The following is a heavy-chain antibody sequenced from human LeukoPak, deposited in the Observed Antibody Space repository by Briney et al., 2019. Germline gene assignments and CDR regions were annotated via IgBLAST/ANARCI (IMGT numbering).Heavy chain of an antibody. CDR2: INSDGSST. J-gene: IGHJ4*02. CDR1: GFTFGSYW. D-gene: IGHD2-21*02. Sequence: GGSLRLSCAASGFTFGSYWMHWVRQVPGKGLVWVSRINSDGSSTNYAGSVKGRFTISRDNAKNTLYLQMNSLRAEDTAMYYGAGDQGDFYFVYWGQGPLVPVP. CDR3: AGDQGDFYFVY. V-gene: IGHV3-74*01.